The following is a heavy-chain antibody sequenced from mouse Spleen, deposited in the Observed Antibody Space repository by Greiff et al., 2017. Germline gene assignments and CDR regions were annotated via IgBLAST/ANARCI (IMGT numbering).Heavy chain of an antibody. Sequence: EVQLQQSGPELVKPGASVKIPCKASGYTFTDYNMDWVKQSHGKSLEWIGDINPNNGCTIYNQKFKGKATLTVDKSSSTAYMELRSLTSEDTAVYYCARGGFDGHWYFDVWGTGTTVTVSS. J-gene: IGHJ1*03. V-gene: IGHV1-18*01. CDR1: GYTFTDYN. CDR3: ARGGFDGHWYFDV. CDR2: INPNNGCT. D-gene: IGHD1-1*01.